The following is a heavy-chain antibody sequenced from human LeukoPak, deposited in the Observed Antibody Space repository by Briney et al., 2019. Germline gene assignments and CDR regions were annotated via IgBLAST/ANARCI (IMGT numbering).Heavy chain of an antibody. Sequence: PGGSLRLSCAASGFIVNSYAMSWVRQAPGKGLAWVSLIYSDGVTQYADSVKGRFTISRDNAKNSLYLQMNSLRAEDTAVYYCARVGWLRFYYYYGMDVWGQGTTVTVSS. CDR2: IYSDGVT. V-gene: IGHV3-66*01. J-gene: IGHJ6*02. CDR3: ARVGWLRFYYYYGMDV. CDR1: GFIVNSYA. D-gene: IGHD5-12*01.